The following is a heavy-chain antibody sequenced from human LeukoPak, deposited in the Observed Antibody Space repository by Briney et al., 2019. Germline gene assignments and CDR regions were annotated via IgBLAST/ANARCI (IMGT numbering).Heavy chain of an antibody. V-gene: IGHV1-2*02. J-gene: IGHJ6*03. CDR3: ARGNIAGYCSGGSCYYPPLYYYYMDV. D-gene: IGHD2-15*01. Sequence: ASVKVSCKASGYSFTGYYMHWVRQAPGQGLEWMGWINPNSGGTNSAQKFQGRVTMTRDTSISTAYMELSRLRSDDTAVYYCARGNIAGYCSGGSCYYPPLYYYYMDVWGKGTTVTISS. CDR2: INPNSGGT. CDR1: GYSFTGYY.